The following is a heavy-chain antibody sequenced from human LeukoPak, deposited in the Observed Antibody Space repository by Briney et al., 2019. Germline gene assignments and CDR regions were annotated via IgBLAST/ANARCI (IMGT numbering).Heavy chain of an antibody. D-gene: IGHD3-22*01. V-gene: IGHV3-53*04. CDR3: ARDQFRYYYDRSGPGYYYGMDV. J-gene: IGHJ6*02. Sequence: PGGSLRLSCAASGFTVSSNYMSWVRQAPGKGLEWVSVIYSGGSTYYADSVKGRFTISRHNSKNTLYLQMNSLRAEDTAVYYCARDQFRYYYDRSGPGYYYGMDVWGQGTTVTVSS. CDR2: IYSGGST. CDR1: GFTVSSNY.